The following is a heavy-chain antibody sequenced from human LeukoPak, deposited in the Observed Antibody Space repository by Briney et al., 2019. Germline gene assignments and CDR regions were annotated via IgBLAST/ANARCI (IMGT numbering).Heavy chain of an antibody. J-gene: IGHJ4*02. CDR3: ASSMYSGMIRS. Sequence: GSLRLSCAASGFTFSSFWMSWVRQAPGKGLEWVANIIQDGSEKYYVDSVKGRFTISRDNAKNSLYLQMNSLRAEDTAVYYCASSMYSGMIRSWGQRTLVTVSS. V-gene: IGHV3-7*01. D-gene: IGHD6-13*01. CDR1: GFTFSSFW. CDR2: IIQDGSEK.